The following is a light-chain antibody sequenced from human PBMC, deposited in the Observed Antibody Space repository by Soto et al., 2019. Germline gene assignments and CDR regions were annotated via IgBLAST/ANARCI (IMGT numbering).Light chain of an antibody. CDR2: CAS. J-gene: IGKJ4*01. CDR3: QQYNNWPPNT. V-gene: IGKV3-15*01. Sequence: EIVMTQSPATLSVSPGERTTLSCRAHQGFSSNFAWYQQKPGQAPRLLNYCASTRATGIPARFSGSGSGTEFTLTISSLQSEDFAVYYCQQYNNWPPNTFGGGTKVEIK. CDR1: QGFSSN.